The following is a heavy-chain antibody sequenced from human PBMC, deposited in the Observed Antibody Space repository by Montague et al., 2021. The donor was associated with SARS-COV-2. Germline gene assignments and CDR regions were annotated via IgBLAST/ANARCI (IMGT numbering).Heavy chain of an antibody. D-gene: IGHD5-12*01. Sequence: SETLSLTCTVSGGSISSSNYYWDWIRQPPGKGLEWIGSIYDSGSTXYNPSLKSRVTIPVDTSKNHFSLKLSPVTAADTAVYYCARRGRKLLPVATTIGGFDIWGQGTMVTVSS. CDR2: IYDSGST. CDR1: GGSISSSNYY. CDR3: ARRGRKLLPVATTIGGFDI. V-gene: IGHV4-39*01. J-gene: IGHJ3*02.